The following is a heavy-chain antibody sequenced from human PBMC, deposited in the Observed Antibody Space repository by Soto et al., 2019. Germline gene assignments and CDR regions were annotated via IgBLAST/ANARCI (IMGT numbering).Heavy chain of an antibody. Sequence: PGGSLRLSCAASGFTFSSYGMHWVRQAPGKGLEWVAVISYDGSNKYYADSVKGRFTISRDNSKNTLYLQMNSLRAEDTAVYYCAKDDVHRGDIVLVPAAISFSGEAPYYYYGMDVWGQGTTVTVSS. V-gene: IGHV3-30*18. CDR2: ISYDGSNK. CDR3: AKDDVHRGDIVLVPAAISFSGEAPYYYYGMDV. J-gene: IGHJ6*02. CDR1: GFTFSSYG. D-gene: IGHD2-2*02.